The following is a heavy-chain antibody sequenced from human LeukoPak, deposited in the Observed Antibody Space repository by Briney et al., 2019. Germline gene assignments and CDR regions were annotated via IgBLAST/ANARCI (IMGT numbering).Heavy chain of an antibody. CDR1: GFTLSPYW. Sequence: GGSLRLSCAASGFTLSPYWIHWVRQAPGRGLVWVSRINPDGSRRGYADSVKGRFTISRDNAKNTVYLQMDSLRAEDTAVYYCARVRVTNNWFDPWGQGTLVTVSS. CDR3: ARVRVTNNWFDP. CDR2: INPDGSRR. J-gene: IGHJ5*02. D-gene: IGHD4-17*01. V-gene: IGHV3-74*01.